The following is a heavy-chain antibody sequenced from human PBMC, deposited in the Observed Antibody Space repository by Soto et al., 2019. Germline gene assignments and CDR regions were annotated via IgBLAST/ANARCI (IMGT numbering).Heavy chain of an antibody. J-gene: IGHJ6*02. CDR1: GFTFKGYT. D-gene: IGHD7-27*01. V-gene: IGHV3-21*04. CDR3: ARAAHAPRTETQPNRGGMDV. CDR2: ISRGSDYL. Sequence: GGSLRLSCRASGFTFKGYTMNGVRQAPGKGLEWVSSISRGSDYLHYADSVKGRFTISRDNAENSLFLEVTSPRVDDTALYYCARAAHAPRTETQPNRGGMDVWGQGTTVTVSS.